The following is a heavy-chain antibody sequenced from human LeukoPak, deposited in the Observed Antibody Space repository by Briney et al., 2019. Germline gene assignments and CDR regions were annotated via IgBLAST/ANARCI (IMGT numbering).Heavy chain of an antibody. CDR1: GFTFSSYS. D-gene: IGHD6-19*01. V-gene: IGHV3-21*04. CDR3: ENGGRVVAGWKFDY. Sequence: GGSLRLSCAASGFTFSSYSMNWVRQAPGKGLEWVSSISSSSSYIYYADSVKGRFTISRDNSKNTLYLQMNSLRADDTSVYYCENGGRVVAGWKFDYWGQGTLVTVSS. CDR2: ISSSSSYI. J-gene: IGHJ4*02.